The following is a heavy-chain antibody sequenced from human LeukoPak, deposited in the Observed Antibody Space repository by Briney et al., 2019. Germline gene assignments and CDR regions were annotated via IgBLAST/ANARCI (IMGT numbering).Heavy chain of an antibody. CDR2: IYPDDSDT. CDR1: GSSFATYW. V-gene: IGHV5-51*01. D-gene: IGHD2-2*01. Sequence: GESLKFSCKVSGSSFATYWIGWVRQMPGKGLEWMGIIYPDDSDTRYSPSFQGQVTISADKSISTAYLQWGSLKASDTAMYYCATPYPREYCSSTTCYFNYWGQGTLVTVSS. J-gene: IGHJ4*02. CDR3: ATPYPREYCSSTTCYFNY.